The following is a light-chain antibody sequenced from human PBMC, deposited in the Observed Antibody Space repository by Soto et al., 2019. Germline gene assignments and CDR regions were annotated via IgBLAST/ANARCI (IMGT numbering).Light chain of an antibody. V-gene: IGKV3-20*01. CDR2: EAS. J-gene: IGKJ5*01. CDR3: QQHGRPPRAT. Sequence: EMVITQSPATLSVSPGEGATLSCRAIHSVTSDLACYQQKPGQAPRLLIYEASRRAAGIPGTFSGGGSGTDFTLSISKGEPEDLAVYYCQQHGRPPRATCGQGTRLEIK. CDR1: HSVTSD.